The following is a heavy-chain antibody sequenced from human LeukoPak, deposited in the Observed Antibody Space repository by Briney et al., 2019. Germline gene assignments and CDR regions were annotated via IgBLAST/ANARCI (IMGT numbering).Heavy chain of an antibody. CDR3: ARGNSGYDPGDAFDI. CDR1: GGSISSYY. V-gene: IGHV4-4*07. Sequence: PSETLSLTCTVSGGSISSYYWSWIRQPAGKGLEWIGRIYTSGSTNYNPSLKSRVTISVDTSKNQFSLKLSSVTAADTAVYYCARGNSGYDPGDAFDIWGQGTMVTVSS. D-gene: IGHD5-12*01. CDR2: IYTSGST. J-gene: IGHJ3*02.